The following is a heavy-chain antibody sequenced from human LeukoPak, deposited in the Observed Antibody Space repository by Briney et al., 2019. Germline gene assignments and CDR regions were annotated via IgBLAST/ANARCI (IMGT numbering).Heavy chain of an antibody. CDR3: AKDDDWGRYKH. Sequence: PGGSLRLSCAASGFTFDDYAMHWVRQAPGKGLEWVSGISWNSGSIGYADSVKGRFTISRDNAKNSLYLQMNSLRAEDTALYYCAKDDDWGRYKHWGQGTLVTVSS. V-gene: IGHV3-9*01. CDR1: GFTFDDYA. CDR2: ISWNSGSI. D-gene: IGHD3-16*01. J-gene: IGHJ1*01.